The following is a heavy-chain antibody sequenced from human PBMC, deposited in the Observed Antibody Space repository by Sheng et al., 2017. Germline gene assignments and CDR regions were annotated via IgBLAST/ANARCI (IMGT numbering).Heavy chain of an antibody. D-gene: IGHD3-10*01. CDR3: VRGPWYGSEREGY. J-gene: IGHJ4*02. CDR2: LSYNGNDK. CDR1: GFTLSNSD. V-gene: IGHV3-30*03. Sequence: QVQLVESGGGVVQPGESLRLSCVASGFTLSNSDMHWVRQVPGKGLEWVAVLSYNGNDKYYADSVKGRFTISRDNSKNTLYVQMDSLIIDDAAVYYCVRGPWYGSEREGYWGQGTLVTVSS.